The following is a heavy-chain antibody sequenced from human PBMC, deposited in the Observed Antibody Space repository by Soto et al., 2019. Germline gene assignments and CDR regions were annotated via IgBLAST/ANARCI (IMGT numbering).Heavy chain of an antibody. CDR1: AGSINNYY. CDR2: ISYSGST. D-gene: IGHD4-17*01. J-gene: IGHJ4*02. CDR3: ARQPYYGGYARSFAH. V-gene: IGHV4-59*08. Sequence: SETLSLTCTVSAGSINNYYWSWIRQPPGKGLEWIGYISYSGSTNYNPSLESRVTISVDTSRNQFSLELSSATAADTAVYYCARQPYYGGYARSFAHWGQGTLVTVSS.